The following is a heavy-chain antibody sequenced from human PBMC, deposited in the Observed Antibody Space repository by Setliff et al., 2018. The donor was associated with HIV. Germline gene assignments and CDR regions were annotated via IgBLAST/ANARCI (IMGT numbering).Heavy chain of an antibody. V-gene: IGHV3-11*04. CDR1: GFTFSDYY. D-gene: IGHD3-22*01. CDR3: ASQTYYYDSSGSLGGYYFDN. J-gene: IGHJ4*02. CDR2: ISSGNDII. Sequence: GGSLRLSCAASGFTFSDYYMSWIRQAPGKGMEWILYISSGNDIIYYADSVKGRFTIPRDNAKSSLYLQMNSLRAEDTAIYYCASQTYYYDSSGSLGGYYFDNWGQGTLVTVSS.